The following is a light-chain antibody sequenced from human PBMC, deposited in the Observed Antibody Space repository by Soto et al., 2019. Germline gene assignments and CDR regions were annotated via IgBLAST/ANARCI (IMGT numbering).Light chain of an antibody. CDR2: EVS. J-gene: IGLJ2*01. CDR1: SSDVGGYNY. CDR3: SSYTSSSTV. V-gene: IGLV2-14*01. Sequence: QSVLTQPASVSGSPGQSITISCTGTSSDVGGYNYVSWYQQHPGKAPKLMIYEVSNRPSGVSNRFSGSKSANTAPLTISGLQAEDEADYYCSSYTSSSTVFGGGTKLTVL.